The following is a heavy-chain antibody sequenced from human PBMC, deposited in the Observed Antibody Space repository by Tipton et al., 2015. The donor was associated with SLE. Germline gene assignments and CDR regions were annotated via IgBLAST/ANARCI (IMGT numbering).Heavy chain of an antibody. CDR2: IYYDGTA. CDR1: GASVRSTSYH. Sequence: TLSLTCFVSGASVRSTSYHWGWIRQPPGKGLEWIGNIYYDGTAYYTPSLESRVSISVDTSKNQVYLRLASVSAADTAVYYCATVRLQRDGWYPWDFWDQGPLVTV. J-gene: IGHJ4*02. V-gene: IGHV4-39*07. CDR3: ATVRLQRDGWYPWDF. D-gene: IGHD6-19*01.